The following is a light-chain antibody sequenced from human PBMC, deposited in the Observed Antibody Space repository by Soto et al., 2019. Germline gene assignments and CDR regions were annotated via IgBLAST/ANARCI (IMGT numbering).Light chain of an antibody. Sequence: QSALTQPASVSGSPGQSITISCTGTSSDVGNYDYVSWYQQYPGKAPRLMIYADSRRPSGISDRFSGSKSGNTASLTISGLQAEDEADYYCTSYTPSSTYVFGTGTKVTVL. CDR2: ADS. V-gene: IGLV2-14*01. CDR3: TSYTPSSTYV. J-gene: IGLJ1*01. CDR1: SSDVGNYDY.